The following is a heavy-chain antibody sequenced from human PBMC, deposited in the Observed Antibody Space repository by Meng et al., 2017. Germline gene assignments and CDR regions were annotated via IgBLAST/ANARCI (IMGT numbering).Heavy chain of an antibody. Sequence: QVHLPQESGPGLGKPPGTLALTCAASGGSVSTNNWWGWVRQPPGKGLEWIGDVSPNGATNYNPSLKSRVTISVDKSNNHLSLGLTSVTAADTAVYYCATDDHGDDFDYWGQGILVTVFS. J-gene: IGHJ4*02. D-gene: IGHD4-17*01. CDR1: GGSVSTNNW. V-gene: IGHV4-4*03. CDR2: VSPNGAT. CDR3: ATDDHGDDFDY.